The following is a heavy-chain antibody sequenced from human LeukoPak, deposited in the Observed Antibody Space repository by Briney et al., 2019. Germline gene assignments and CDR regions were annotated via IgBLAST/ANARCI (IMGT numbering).Heavy chain of an antibody. D-gene: IGHD1-1*01. Sequence: GGSLRLSCAASGFTFSNYAMNWVRQAPGKGPEWVSVINDSGGNTFYADSVKGRFTISRDNSKNTLYLQMSSLRVEDTAVYYCARSLKWNLVGFDYWGQGTLVTVSS. CDR2: INDSGGNT. CDR1: GFTFSNYA. V-gene: IGHV3-23*01. J-gene: IGHJ4*02. CDR3: ARSLKWNLVGFDY.